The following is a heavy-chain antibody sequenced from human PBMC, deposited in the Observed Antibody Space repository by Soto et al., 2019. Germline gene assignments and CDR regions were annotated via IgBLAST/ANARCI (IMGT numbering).Heavy chain of an antibody. CDR2: IYRSGTT. J-gene: IGHJ4*02. V-gene: IGHV4-38-2*01. Sequence: PSETLSLTCVVSNFSISSGYYWGWIRQSPGKGLEWIASIYRSGTTSYNPSLKSRVTISVDPSKNQFSLMLTAVTAADTAVYYCARTHSGSYYLVFNYWGRGSQVTVSS. CDR3: ARTHSGSYYLVFNY. D-gene: IGHD1-26*01. CDR1: NFSISSGYY.